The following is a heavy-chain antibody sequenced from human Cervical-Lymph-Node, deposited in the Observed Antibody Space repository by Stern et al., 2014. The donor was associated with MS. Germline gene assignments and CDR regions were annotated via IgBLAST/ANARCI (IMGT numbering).Heavy chain of an antibody. CDR3: ARDRGSYSDY. V-gene: IGHV1-2*02. Sequence: VQLVQSGAEVERPGASVQVSCKASGYTFTAYFLHWVRQAPGQGLAWMGGISPKTGSATYAQKFQDRVTMTRDTSINTGYMEVSSLRSDDTAVYYCARDRGSYSDYWGQGTLVAVSS. D-gene: IGHD1-26*01. J-gene: IGHJ4*02. CDR1: GYTFTAYF. CDR2: ISPKTGSA.